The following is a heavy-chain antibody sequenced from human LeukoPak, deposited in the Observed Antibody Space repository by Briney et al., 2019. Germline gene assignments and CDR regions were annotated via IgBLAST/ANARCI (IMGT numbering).Heavy chain of an antibody. CDR2: INPNSGGT. D-gene: IGHD3-9*01. CDR3: AKTPDIFTAYSFDY. Sequence: GASVTVSCKASGYTFTGYYMNWVRQAPGQGLEWMGWINPNSGGTNYAQKFQGRVTMTRDTSISTAYMELSSLRSEDTAVYYCAKTPDIFTAYSFDYCGQGTLVTVSS. V-gene: IGHV1-2*02. CDR1: GYTFTGYY. J-gene: IGHJ4*02.